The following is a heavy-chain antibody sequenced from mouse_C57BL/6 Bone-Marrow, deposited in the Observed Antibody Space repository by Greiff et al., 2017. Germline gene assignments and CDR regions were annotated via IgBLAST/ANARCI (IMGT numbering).Heavy chain of an antibody. V-gene: IGHV1-26*01. J-gene: IGHJ2*01. CDR2: INPNNGGT. Sequence: QQSHGKSLEWIGDINPNNGGTSYNQKFKGKATLTVDKSSSTAYMELRSLTSEDSAVYYCARDTTVVAPYYFDYWGQGTTLTVSS. D-gene: IGHD1-1*01. CDR3: ARDTTVVAPYYFDY.